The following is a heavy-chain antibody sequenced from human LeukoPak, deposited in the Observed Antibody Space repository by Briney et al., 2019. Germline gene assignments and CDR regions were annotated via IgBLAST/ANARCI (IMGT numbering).Heavy chain of an antibody. Sequence: SETLSLTCAVYGGSFSGYYWTWIRQTPEKGLEWIGEMNPSGSTNYNPSLKSRVTISVDTSKNQFSLELSSETAADTAVYYCARGRQDVTMIVVVMTAVSYYLDVWGKGTTVTVS. J-gene: IGHJ6*03. V-gene: IGHV4-34*01. CDR3: ARGRQDVTMIVVVMTAVSYYLDV. CDR1: GGSFSGYY. D-gene: IGHD3-22*01. CDR2: MNPSGST.